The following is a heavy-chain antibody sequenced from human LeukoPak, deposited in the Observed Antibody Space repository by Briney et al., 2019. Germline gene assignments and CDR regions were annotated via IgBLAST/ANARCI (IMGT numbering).Heavy chain of an antibody. CDR2: IYTSGST. Sequence: NSSETLSLTCSVSGGSISSYYWSWIRQPAGKGLEWIGRIYTSGSTNYNPSLKSRVTMSVDTSKNQFSLKLSSVTAADTAVYYCARDPAATYYFDYWGQGTLVTVSS. CDR1: GGSISSYY. V-gene: IGHV4-4*07. D-gene: IGHD6-13*01. J-gene: IGHJ4*02. CDR3: ARDPAATYYFDY.